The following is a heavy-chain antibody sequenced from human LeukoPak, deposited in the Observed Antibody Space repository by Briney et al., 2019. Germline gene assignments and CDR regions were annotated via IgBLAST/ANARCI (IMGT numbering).Heavy chain of an antibody. CDR2: INSDGGST. J-gene: IGHJ6*03. Sequence: GGSLRLSCAASGFTFSSYWMHWVRQAPGKGLVWVSRINSDGGSTSYADSVKGRFTISRDNAKNTLYLQMNSLRAEDTAVYYCARTYYYDSSGYYNYYYYMDVWGKGTTVTVSS. CDR3: ARTYYYDSSGYYNYYYYMDV. CDR1: GFTFSSYW. D-gene: IGHD3-22*01. V-gene: IGHV3-74*01.